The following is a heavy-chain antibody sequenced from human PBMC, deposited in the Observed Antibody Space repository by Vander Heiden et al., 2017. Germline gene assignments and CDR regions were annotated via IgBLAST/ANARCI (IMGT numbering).Heavy chain of an antibody. CDR1: GFTFSSYG. CDR2: IWYDGTKK. Sequence: QVHLVESGGGVFQPVTSRSRHCAAYGFTFSSYGMHWVRQAPGKGLEWVAVIWYDGTKKYYADSVKGRFTISRDTSKNTLYLQMNSLRADDTAVYYCARQVGPLGGGFDYWGQGTLVTVS. CDR3: ARQVGPLGGGFDY. V-gene: IGHV3-33*01. J-gene: IGHJ4*02. D-gene: IGHD1-26*01.